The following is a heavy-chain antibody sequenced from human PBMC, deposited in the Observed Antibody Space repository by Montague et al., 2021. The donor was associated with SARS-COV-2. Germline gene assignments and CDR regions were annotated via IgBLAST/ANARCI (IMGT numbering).Heavy chain of an antibody. V-gene: IGHV4-39*01. CDR3: ARCPHGVRSSAFDI. CDR2: IYYSGIT. CDR1: GASISSSDYY. D-gene: IGHD4-17*01. J-gene: IGHJ3*02. Sequence: SETLSLTCSVPGASISSSDYYWGWIRQPPGKGLEWIGSIYYSGITHYDPSLKSRATLSVDTSKNQFSRRLRSVTAADTAVYYCARCPHGVRSSAFDIWGQGTMVTVSS.